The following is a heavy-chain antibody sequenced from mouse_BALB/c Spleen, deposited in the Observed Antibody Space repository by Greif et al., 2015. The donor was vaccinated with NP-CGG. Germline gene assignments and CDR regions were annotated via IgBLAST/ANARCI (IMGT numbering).Heavy chain of an antibody. Sequence: EVKLVDSGGGLVQPGGSLRLSCATSGFTFSDFYMEWVRQPPGKRLEWIAASRNKANDYTTEYSASVKGRFIVSRDTSQSILYLRMNAPRAEDTAIYYCARDDGYYWYFDVWGAGTTVTVSS. V-gene: IGHV7-1*02. D-gene: IGHD2-2*01. CDR3: ARDDGYYWYFDV. J-gene: IGHJ1*01. CDR2: SRNKANDYTT. CDR1: GFTFSDFY.